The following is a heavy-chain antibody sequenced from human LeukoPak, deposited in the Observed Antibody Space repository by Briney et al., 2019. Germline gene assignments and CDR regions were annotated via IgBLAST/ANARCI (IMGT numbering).Heavy chain of an antibody. J-gene: IGHJ5*02. D-gene: IGHD3-10*01. V-gene: IGHV3-23*01. Sequence: GGSLRLSCAASGFTFSSYAMSWVRQAPGKGLEWVSAISGSGGSTYYADSVKGRFTISRDNSKNTLKLQMNSLRAEDTAVYYGAKYRPWFGEFDPWGQGTLVTVSS. CDR2: ISGSGGST. CDR3: AKYRPWFGEFDP. CDR1: GFTFSSYA.